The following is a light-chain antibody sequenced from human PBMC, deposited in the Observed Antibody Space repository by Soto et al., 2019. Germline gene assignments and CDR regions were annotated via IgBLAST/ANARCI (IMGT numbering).Light chain of an antibody. CDR1: QSVRSN. CDR2: DAS. V-gene: IGKV3-15*01. J-gene: IGKJ5*01. Sequence: EIVMTQSPVTLSVSPGERATLSCRASQSVRSNLAWYQQKPGQAPRLLMYDASTRATGIPATFSGSGSGTEFTLTISSLQSEDFAVYYCQQYHHWPPITFGQGTRLEIK. CDR3: QQYHHWPPIT.